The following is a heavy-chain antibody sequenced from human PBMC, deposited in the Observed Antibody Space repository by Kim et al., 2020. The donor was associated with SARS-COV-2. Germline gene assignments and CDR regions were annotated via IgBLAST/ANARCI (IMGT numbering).Heavy chain of an antibody. J-gene: IGHJ5*02. D-gene: IGHD3-3*01. Sequence: GGSLRLSCAASQFTFSDYAMNWVRQAPGKGLEWVSTVSTSGNSAYYVESVKGRFTVSRDNSRNTLYLQMNSLRVEDTAVYYCARGLQEGGVLSGYYFKSWGQGTLVTVSS. CDR3: ARGLQEGGVLSGYYFKS. CDR2: VSTSGNSA. CDR1: QFTFSDYA. V-gene: IGHV3-23*05.